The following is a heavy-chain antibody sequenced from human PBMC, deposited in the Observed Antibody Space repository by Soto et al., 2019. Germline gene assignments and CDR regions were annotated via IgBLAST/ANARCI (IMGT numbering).Heavy chain of an antibody. Sequence: EVQLVESGGGLVQPGGSLRLSCAASGFTFSSYSMNWVRQAPGKGLEWVSYISSSSSTIYYADSVKGRFTISRDNAKNSLYLQMNSLRDEDTAVYYCARVRIIDAEYSSGWYGGISVDYWGQGTLVTVSS. CDR1: GFTFSSYS. D-gene: IGHD6-19*01. V-gene: IGHV3-48*02. CDR2: ISSSSSTI. CDR3: ARVRIIDAEYSSGWYGGISVDY. J-gene: IGHJ4*02.